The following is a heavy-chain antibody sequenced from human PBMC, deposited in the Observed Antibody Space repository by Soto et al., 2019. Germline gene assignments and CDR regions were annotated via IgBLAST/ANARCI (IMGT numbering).Heavy chain of an antibody. J-gene: IGHJ4*02. CDR3: ARRSLGGTEPIDY. CDR1: GGSISSSSYY. D-gene: IGHD3-16*01. CDR2: IYYSGST. V-gene: IGHV4-39*01. Sequence: PSETLSLTCTVSGGSISSSSYYWGWIRQPPGKGLEWIGSIYYSGSTYYNPSLKSRVTISVDTSKNQFSLKLSSVTAADTAVYYCARRSLGGTEPIDYWGQGTLVTVSS.